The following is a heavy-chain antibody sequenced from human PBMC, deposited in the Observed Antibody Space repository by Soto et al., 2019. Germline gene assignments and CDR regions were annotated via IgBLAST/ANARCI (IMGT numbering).Heavy chain of an antibody. CDR2: IIPIFGTA. D-gene: IGHD6-13*01. CDR1: GGTFSSYA. J-gene: IGHJ6*02. Sequence: GASVKVSCKASGGTFSSYAIRWVRQAPGQGLEWMGGIIPIFGTANYAQKFQGRVTITADESTSTAYMELSSLRSEDTAVYYCASEYSSYYYYYGMDVWGQGTTVTVSS. V-gene: IGHV1-69*13. CDR3: ASEYSSYYYYYGMDV.